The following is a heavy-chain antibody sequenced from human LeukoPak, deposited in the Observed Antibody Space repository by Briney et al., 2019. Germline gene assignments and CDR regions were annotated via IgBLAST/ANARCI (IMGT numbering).Heavy chain of an antibody. J-gene: IGHJ4*02. D-gene: IGHD3-9*01. CDR2: ITYDGSRK. V-gene: IGHV3-30-3*01. CDR3: ARGLDYDILTF. Sequence: GGSLRLSCAASGFAFSSFGMHWARQAPGKGLDWVAVITYDGSRKYYADSVKGRFTISRDNSKNTLYLQMDILRTEDTAVYYCARGLDYDILTFWGQGTLVTVSS. CDR1: GFAFSSFG.